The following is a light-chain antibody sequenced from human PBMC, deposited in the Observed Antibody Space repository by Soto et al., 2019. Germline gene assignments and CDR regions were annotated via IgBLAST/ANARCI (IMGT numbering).Light chain of an antibody. Sequence: DIPMTQSPSSVSASVGDRVTITCRASQDIRSWLAWYQQKPGGAPKLLIYAASSLQSGVPSRFSGGGYGTDFTLTISSLQPEDFATYYCQQADSFPVSFGGGTRIEIK. J-gene: IGKJ4*01. CDR3: QQADSFPVS. CDR2: AAS. V-gene: IGKV1-12*01. CDR1: QDIRSW.